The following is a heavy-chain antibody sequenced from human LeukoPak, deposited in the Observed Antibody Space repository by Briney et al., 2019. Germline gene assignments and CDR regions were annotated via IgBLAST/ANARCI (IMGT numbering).Heavy chain of an antibody. D-gene: IGHD5-18*01. Sequence: ASVKVSCKASGYTFTSYDINWVRQATGQGLEWMGWMNPNSGNTGYAQKFQGRVTITRNTSISTAYMELSSLRSEDTAVYYCARGNTAMVSYYFDYWGQGTLVTVSS. CDR3: ARGNTAMVSYYFDY. V-gene: IGHV1-8*03. CDR1: GYTFTSYD. CDR2: MNPNSGNT. J-gene: IGHJ4*02.